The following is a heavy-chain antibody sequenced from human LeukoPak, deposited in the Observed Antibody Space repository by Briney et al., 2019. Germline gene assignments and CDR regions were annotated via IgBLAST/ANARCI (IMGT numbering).Heavy chain of an antibody. CDR3: ARVNQDTLTLAAAGKGYYYYYMDV. CDR1: GFTFSSYG. J-gene: IGHJ6*03. CDR2: IKSKTDGGTT. V-gene: IGHV3-15*01. Sequence: GGSLRLSCAASGFTFSSYGMHWVRQAPGKGLEWVGRIKSKTDGGTTDYAAPVKGRFTISRGDSKNTLYLQMNSLKTEDTAVYYCARVNQDTLTLAAAGKGYYYYYMDVWGKGTTVTVSS. D-gene: IGHD6-13*01.